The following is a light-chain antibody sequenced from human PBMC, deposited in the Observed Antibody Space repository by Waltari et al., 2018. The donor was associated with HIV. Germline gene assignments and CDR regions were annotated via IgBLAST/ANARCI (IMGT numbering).Light chain of an antibody. V-gene: IGLV7-43*01. CDR3: LLFFGGLWV. CDR1: TAAVTSDFY. Sequence: QTVVTQDPSLTVSPGGTVPLTCSSNTAAVTSDFYPNWVQLRPGQPPTTLISDTKNKHSWTPDRFSGFLFGGKAALTVSGVKPEDEAEYYCLLFFGGLWVFGGGTKLTVL. CDR2: DTK. J-gene: IGLJ3*02.